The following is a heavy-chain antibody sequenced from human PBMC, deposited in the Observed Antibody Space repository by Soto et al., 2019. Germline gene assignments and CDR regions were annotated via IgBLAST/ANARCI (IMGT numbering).Heavy chain of an antibody. D-gene: IGHD3-22*01. CDR1: GGSISSGDYY. CDR2: IYYSGST. J-gene: IGHJ4*02. V-gene: IGHV4-30-4*01. CDR3: ARDGHYYDSSGYWEYGYFDY. Sequence: LSLTCTVSGGSISSGDYYWSWIRQPPGKGLEWIGYIYYSGSTYYNPSLKSRVTISVDTSKNQFSLKLSSVTAADTAVYYCARDGHYYDSSGYWEYGYFDYWGQGTLVTVSS.